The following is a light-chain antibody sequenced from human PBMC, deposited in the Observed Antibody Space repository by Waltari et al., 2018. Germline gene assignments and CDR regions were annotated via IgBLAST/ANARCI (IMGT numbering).Light chain of an antibody. CDR1: SSHTGSST. CDR2: SHN. Sequence: QSVLTQPPSASGTPGQRVTIPCSGISSHTGSSTVNWYQQLPGTAPKLLIYSHNRRPSGVPDRFSGSKSGTSASLAISGLQSEDEADYYCAAWDDTLNGPVFGGGTKLTVL. J-gene: IGLJ2*01. V-gene: IGLV1-44*01. CDR3: AAWDDTLNGPV.